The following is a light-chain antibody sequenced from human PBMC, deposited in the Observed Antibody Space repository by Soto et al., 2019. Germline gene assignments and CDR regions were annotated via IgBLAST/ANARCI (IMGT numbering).Light chain of an antibody. CDR3: CSYAATNTFL. CDR2: DVN. CDR1: SSDIGGYHY. V-gene: IGLV2-11*01. Sequence: QSALTQPRSVSGSPGQSVTISCTGSSSDIGGYHYVSWYQQHPGKAPQLLIYDVNERPSGVPDRFSASKSGNTASLTISGLRAEDEADYYCCSYAATNTFLFGTGTKLTVL. J-gene: IGLJ1*01.